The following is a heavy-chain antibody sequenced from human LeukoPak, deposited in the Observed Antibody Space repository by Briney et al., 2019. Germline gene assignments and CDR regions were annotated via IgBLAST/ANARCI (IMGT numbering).Heavy chain of an antibody. CDR1: GFPFNSYW. D-gene: IGHD6-13*01. Sequence: GGSLRLSCVASGFPFNSYWMTWVRQAPGKGLEWVANIKQDGSKRSYVDSVKGRFTISRDNAKSSLYLQMNSLRAEDTAVYYCAIIPRAAAGPSARSPFHYWGQGTLVTVSS. J-gene: IGHJ4*02. V-gene: IGHV3-7*01. CDR3: AIIPRAAAGPSARSPFHY. CDR2: IKQDGSKR.